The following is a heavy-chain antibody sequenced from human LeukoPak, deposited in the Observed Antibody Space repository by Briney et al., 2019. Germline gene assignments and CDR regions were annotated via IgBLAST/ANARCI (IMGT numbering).Heavy chain of an antibody. D-gene: IGHD5-18*01. Sequence: GESLKISCKGSGYSFSNYWIAWVRQMPGKDLEWMGIIYPGDSETGYSPSFEGQVTISADKSISTAYLQWNSLKASDTAMYYCAAMGGYSSTASSFDYWGQGILVTVSS. CDR2: IYPGDSET. J-gene: IGHJ4*02. CDR1: GYSFSNYW. V-gene: IGHV5-51*01. CDR3: AAMGGYSSTASSFDY.